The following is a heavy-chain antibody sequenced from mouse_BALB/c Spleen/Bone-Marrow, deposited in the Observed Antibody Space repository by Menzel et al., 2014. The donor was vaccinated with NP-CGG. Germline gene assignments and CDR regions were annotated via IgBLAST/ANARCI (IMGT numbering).Heavy chain of an antibody. J-gene: IGHJ2*01. CDR2: IDXANGNT. CDR1: GFNIEDSY. V-gene: IGHV14-3*02. D-gene: IGHD1-1*01. CDR3: ARNYGSSLDY. Sequence: VHLQQSGAEIVKPGASVKSSCTTSGFNIEDSYXYWMXQRPXXGLEWIXRIDXANGNTKYDPKFQGKATITVDTSSATAYLQLSSLTSEDTAVYYCARNYGSSLDYWGQGTTLTVSS.